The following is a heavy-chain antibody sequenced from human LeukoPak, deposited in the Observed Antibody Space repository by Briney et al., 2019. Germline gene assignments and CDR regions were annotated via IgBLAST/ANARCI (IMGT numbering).Heavy chain of an antibody. CDR3: ARLEWLSGPPDY. V-gene: IGHV3-66*02. CDR1: GFTVSSNY. CDR2: IYSGGST. J-gene: IGHJ4*02. Sequence: GGSLRLSCAASGFTVSSNYMSWVRQAPGKGLEWVSVIYSGGSTYYADSVKGRFTISRDNSKNTLYLQINSLRAEDTAVYYCARLEWLSGPPDYWGQGTLVTVSS. D-gene: IGHD3-3*01.